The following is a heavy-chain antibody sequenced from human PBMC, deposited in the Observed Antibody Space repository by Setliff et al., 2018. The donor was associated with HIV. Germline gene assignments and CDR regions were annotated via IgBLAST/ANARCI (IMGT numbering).Heavy chain of an antibody. D-gene: IGHD6-25*01. Sequence: GGSLRLSCAASGFTFSSYSMNWVRQAPGKGLEWLSYISSSSSSIYHADSVKGRFTISRDNTRSTLYLQMNRLRVEDTAVYYCAKDDSGSPQWGGYFDSWGQGTLVTVSS. J-gene: IGHJ4*02. CDR1: GFTFSSYS. V-gene: IGHV3-48*04. CDR3: AKDDSGSPQWGGYFDS. CDR2: ISSSSSSI.